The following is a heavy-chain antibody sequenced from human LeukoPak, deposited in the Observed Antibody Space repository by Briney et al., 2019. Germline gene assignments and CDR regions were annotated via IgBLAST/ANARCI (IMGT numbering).Heavy chain of an antibody. CDR3: ARRITYGRTFDY. J-gene: IGHJ4*02. D-gene: IGHD2-15*01. CDR2: FHQSGST. V-gene: IGHV4-39*07. CDR1: DGSINSDNFL. Sequence: SETLSLTYSVSDGSINSDNFLWGWIRQPPGKRLEWIGNFHQSGSTHYNPSLESRVIISLDTSNNRFSLRLNSVTAADTAVYYCARRITYGRTFDYWGQGKLVTVSS.